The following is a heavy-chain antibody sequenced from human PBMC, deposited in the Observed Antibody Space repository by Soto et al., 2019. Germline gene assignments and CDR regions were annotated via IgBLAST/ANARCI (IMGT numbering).Heavy chain of an antibody. CDR2: IYYHGNT. CDR3: ARHDGFSSGWIFDY. Sequence: LETHSLTCAVSGGTSISRTYSWGWIRQPPGKTLEWIGTIYYHGNTYSNPSLKSRVTISVDTSNNQLSLKLRSVTAADTAVYYCARHDGFSSGWIFDYWGHGTLVTVSS. J-gene: IGHJ4*01. D-gene: IGHD6-19*01. CDR1: GGTSISRTYS. V-gene: IGHV4-39*01.